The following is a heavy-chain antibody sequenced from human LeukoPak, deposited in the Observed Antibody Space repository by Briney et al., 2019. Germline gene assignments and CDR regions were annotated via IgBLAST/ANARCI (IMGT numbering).Heavy chain of an antibody. CDR3: AREDSSGQIDY. J-gene: IGHJ4*02. Sequence: PGGSLRLSCAASGFTFSSYSMNWVRQAPGKGLEWVSYISSSSSTIYYADSVKGRFTISRDNAKNSLYLQMNSLRAEDTAVYYCAREDSSGQIDYWGQGTLVTVSS. CDR1: GFTFSSYS. V-gene: IGHV3-48*04. CDR2: ISSSSSTI. D-gene: IGHD6-19*01.